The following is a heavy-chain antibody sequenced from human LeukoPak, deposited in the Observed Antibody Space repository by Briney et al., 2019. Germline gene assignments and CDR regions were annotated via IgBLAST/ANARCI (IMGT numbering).Heavy chain of an antibody. CDR3: ASARVVEVLATPTALDY. CDR1: GFTFSSYG. J-gene: IGHJ4*02. V-gene: IGHV3-30*03. Sequence: GGSLRLSCAASGFTFSSYGMHWVRQAPGKGLEWVAVISYDGSNKYYADSVKGRFTISRDNSKNTLYLQMNSLRAEDTAVYYCASARVVEVLATPTALDYWGQGTLVTVSS. D-gene: IGHD2-2*01. CDR2: ISYDGSNK.